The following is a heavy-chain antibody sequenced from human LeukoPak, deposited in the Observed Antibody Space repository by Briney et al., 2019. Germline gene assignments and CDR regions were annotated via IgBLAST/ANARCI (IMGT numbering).Heavy chain of an antibody. J-gene: IGHJ4*02. CDR1: GYTFTGYY. CDR2: INPNSGGT. CDR3: ARYNWNDDGPPDY. Sequence: ASVKVSCKASGYTFTGYYMHWVRQAPGQGLEWMGWINPNSGGTNYAQKFQGRVTMTRDTSTSTAYMELSRLRSDDTAVYYCARYNWNDDGPPDYWGQGTLVTVSS. D-gene: IGHD1-20*01. V-gene: IGHV1-2*02.